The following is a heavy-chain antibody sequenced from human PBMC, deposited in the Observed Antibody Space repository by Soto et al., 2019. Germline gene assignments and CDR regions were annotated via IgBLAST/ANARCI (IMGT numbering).Heavy chain of an antibody. Sequence: QVQLVQSGAEVKKPGASVKVSCKASGYTFTSYAMHWVRQAPGQRLEWMGWINAGNGNTKYSQKFQGRVTITRETSASTAYMELRSLRSEDTAVYYCARILRGRSTQVGWFDPWGQGTLVTVSS. V-gene: IGHV1-3*01. CDR2: INAGNGNT. J-gene: IGHJ5*02. D-gene: IGHD2-2*01. CDR1: GYTFTSYA. CDR3: ARILRGRSTQVGWFDP.